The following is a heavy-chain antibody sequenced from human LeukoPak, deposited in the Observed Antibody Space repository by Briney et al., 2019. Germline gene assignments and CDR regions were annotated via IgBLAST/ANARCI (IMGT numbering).Heavy chain of an antibody. CDR1: GVTISSYG. J-gene: IGHJ4*02. CDR3: ARSRGIVVPAAMFDY. V-gene: IGHV3-33*01. CDR2: ICYDGSNK. D-gene: IGHD2-2*01. Sequence: GRTLCLTCSASGVTISSYGMHWVRQAPGKGLEWVAVICYDGSNKYYAASVKGRFTISKANSKNTLYLQMNSLRAEDTAVYYCARSRGIVVPAAMFDYWGQGTLVTVSS.